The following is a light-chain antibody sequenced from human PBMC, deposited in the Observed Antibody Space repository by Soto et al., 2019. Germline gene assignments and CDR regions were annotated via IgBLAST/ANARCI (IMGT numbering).Light chain of an antibody. CDR3: SSYTSSGTLVV. CDR2: EVS. Sequence: QSALTQPASVSGSPGQSITISFTGTSSDIGGYKYVSWYQQHPGKAPQLMIFEVSKRPSGVSNRFSGSKSGNTASLTISGLQADDEADYYCSSYTSSGTLVVFGEGTKLTVL. V-gene: IGLV2-14*01. CDR1: SSDIGGYKY. J-gene: IGLJ2*01.